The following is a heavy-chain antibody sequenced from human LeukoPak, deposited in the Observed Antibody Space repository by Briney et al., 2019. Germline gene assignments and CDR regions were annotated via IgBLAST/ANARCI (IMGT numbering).Heavy chain of an antibody. CDR1: GGSINSGSYY. CDR2: IYSGGTT. J-gene: IGHJ3*02. Sequence: NPSQTLSLTCTVSGGSINSGSYYWSWIRQPAGKGLEWIGRIYSGGTTKYNPSLNSRVNISANSSKNQFSLRLTSVTAADTAVYYCAGGEYSRSLGAFDIWGQGTMVTVSS. V-gene: IGHV4-61*02. D-gene: IGHD6-6*01. CDR3: AGGEYSRSLGAFDI.